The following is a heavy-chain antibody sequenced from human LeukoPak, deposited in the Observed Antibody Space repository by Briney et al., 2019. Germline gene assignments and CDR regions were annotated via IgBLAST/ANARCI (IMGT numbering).Heavy chain of an antibody. V-gene: IGHV3-23*01. Sequence: PGSSLRLSCAASGFTFRIYAMSWVRQAPGKGLEWVSGISGSDASTFYADSVMGRFTISRDNSMNTLYLQMNNVRAEDAAIYFCARRGSEWNSHFYPMDVWGQGTTVTVSS. CDR3: ARRGSEWNSHFYPMDV. J-gene: IGHJ6*02. D-gene: IGHD1-7*01. CDR1: GFTFRIYA. CDR2: ISGSDAST.